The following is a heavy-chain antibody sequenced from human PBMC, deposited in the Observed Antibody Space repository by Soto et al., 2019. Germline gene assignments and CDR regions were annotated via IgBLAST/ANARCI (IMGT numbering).Heavy chain of an antibody. CDR3: TRKLTGTNPLDY. Sequence: GGSLRLSCAASGFTFSSYSMSWVRQAPGKGLEWVSAISSSSSYIYYADSVKGRFTISRDSAKDSLYLQMNSLRAEDTAVYYCTRKLTGTNPLDYWGQGTLVTVSS. CDR2: ISSSSSYI. CDR1: GFTFSSYS. D-gene: IGHD1-7*01. J-gene: IGHJ4*02. V-gene: IGHV3-21*01.